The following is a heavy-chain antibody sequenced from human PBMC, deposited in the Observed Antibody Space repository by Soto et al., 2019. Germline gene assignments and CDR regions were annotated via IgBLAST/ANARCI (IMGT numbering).Heavy chain of an antibody. CDR2: IYYSGST. D-gene: IGHD3-16*01. CDR3: ARSNGKYYYYFDT. J-gene: IGHJ5*02. Sequence: QLQLQESGPGLVKPSETLSLTCTVSGGSISSASYYWGWIRQTPGRGLEWIGSIYYSGSTDYTPSLKSRVTISVDTSKNQFSLKVTSVTAADTAVYYCARSNGKYYYYFDTWGQGILVTVSS. CDR1: GGSISSASYY. V-gene: IGHV4-39*01.